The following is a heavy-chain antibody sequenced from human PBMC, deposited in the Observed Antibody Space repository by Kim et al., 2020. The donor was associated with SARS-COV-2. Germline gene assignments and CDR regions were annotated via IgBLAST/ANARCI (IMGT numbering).Heavy chain of an antibody. CDR3: ARGPPYDILTGYYDAFDI. V-gene: IGHV4-59*01. J-gene: IGHJ3*02. D-gene: IGHD3-9*01. CDR2: IYYSGST. CDR1: GGSISSYY. Sequence: SETLSLTCTVSGGSISSYYWSWIRQPPGKGLEWIGYIYYSGSTNYNPSLKSRVTISVDTSKNQFSLKLSSVTAADTAVYYCARGPPYDILTGYYDAFDIWGQGTMVTVSS.